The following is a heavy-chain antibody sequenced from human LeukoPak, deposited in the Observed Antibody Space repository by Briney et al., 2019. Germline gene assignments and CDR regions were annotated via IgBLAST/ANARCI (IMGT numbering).Heavy chain of an antibody. Sequence: ASVKVSCKASGGTFSSYAISWVRQAPGQGLEWMGWINTKTGNPTYAPGFTGRSVFSLETSVTTAHLQISSLKAEDTAVYYCGRGRGPHLNNGKYFFVDYWGQGTRVTVSS. D-gene: IGHD2/OR15-2a*01. CDR3: GRGRGPHLNNGKYFFVDY. V-gene: IGHV7-4-1*02. CDR2: INTKTGNP. CDR1: GGTFSSYA. J-gene: IGHJ4*02.